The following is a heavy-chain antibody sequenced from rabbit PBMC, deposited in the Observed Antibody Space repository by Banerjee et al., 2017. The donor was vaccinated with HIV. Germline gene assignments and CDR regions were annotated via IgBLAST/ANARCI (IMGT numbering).Heavy chain of an antibody. CDR3: VRESMVMGDFNL. Sequence: QEQLVESGGGLVQPGGSLKLSCKASGFDFSSYGVSWVRQAPGKGLEWIGYIDPVFGSTYYASWVNGRFTISSHNAQNTLYLQLNSLTAADTATYFCVRESMVMGDFNLWGPGTLVTVS. D-gene: IGHD2-1*01. CDR1: GFDFSSYG. CDR2: IDPVFGST. J-gene: IGHJ4*01. V-gene: IGHV1S47*01.